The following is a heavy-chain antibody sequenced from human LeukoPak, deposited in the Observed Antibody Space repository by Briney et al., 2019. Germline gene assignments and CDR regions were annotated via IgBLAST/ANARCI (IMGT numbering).Heavy chain of an antibody. CDR2: IRQDGGET. Sequence: GGSLRLSCAASGFTLSSHWMGWIRQAPGKGLEWVANIRQDGGETYYVDSVKGRFTISRDNAKNSLYLQMNSLRVEETAMYYCARWRQSSTWYWLDPRGQGTLVTVSP. V-gene: IGHV3-7*01. CDR3: ARWRQSSTWYWLDP. J-gene: IGHJ5*02. D-gene: IGHD6-13*01. CDR1: GFTLSSHW.